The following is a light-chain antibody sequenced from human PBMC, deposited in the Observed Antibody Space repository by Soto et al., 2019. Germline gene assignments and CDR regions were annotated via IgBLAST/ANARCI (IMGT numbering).Light chain of an antibody. CDR3: TSYTTKSTWI. CDR1: SSGIGNYNY. CDR2: EVN. Sequence: QSVLTQPASVSGSPGQSITISCTGASSGIGNYNYVSWYQQHPGKAPQLIIYEVNTRPSGLSNRFSGSKSDNTASLTISGLRDEDEADYYCTSYTTKSTWIFGGGTKVTVL. V-gene: IGLV2-14*01. J-gene: IGLJ2*01.